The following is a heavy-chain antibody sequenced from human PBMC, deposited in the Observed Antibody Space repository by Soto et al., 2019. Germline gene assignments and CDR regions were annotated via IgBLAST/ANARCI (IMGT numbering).Heavy chain of an antibody. J-gene: IGHJ4*02. D-gene: IGHD1-26*01. V-gene: IGHV4-59*08. CDR2: IYDSGST. CDR1: DGYIRSYY. CDR3: AGDIRSGSYRFDY. Sequence: LVTLRVTCTVSDGYIRSYYCSWLRKHPGKGLEWIGYIYDSGSTLYNPSLKSRVTISVDRPNNQFSLKLRSVTAADTAIYYCAGDIRSGSYRFDYWGQGTLVTVSS.